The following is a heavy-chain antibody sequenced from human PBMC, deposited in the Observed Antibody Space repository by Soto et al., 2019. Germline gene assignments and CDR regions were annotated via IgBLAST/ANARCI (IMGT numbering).Heavy chain of an antibody. J-gene: IGHJ5*02. CDR2: IDPSDSYT. D-gene: IGHD2-2*01. V-gene: IGHV5-10-1*01. CDR1: GYSFTSYW. CDR3: ARQVIPAAMEDWFDP. Sequence: PGESLKISCKGSGYSFTSYWISWVRQMPGKGLEWMGRIDPSDSYTNYSPSFQGHVTISADKSTSTAYLQWSSLKASDTAMYYCARQVIPAAMEDWFDPWGQGTLVTVSS.